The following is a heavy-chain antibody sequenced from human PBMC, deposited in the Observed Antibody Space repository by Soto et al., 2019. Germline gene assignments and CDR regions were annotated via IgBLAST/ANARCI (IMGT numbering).Heavy chain of an antibody. CDR1: GGSFSGYY. V-gene: IGHV4-34*01. D-gene: IGHD5-18*01. CDR2: INHSGST. CDR3: ARTPPATDTAMVTYYFDY. J-gene: IGHJ4*02. Sequence: SETLSLTCAVYGGSFSGYYWSWIRQPPGKGLEWIGEINHSGSTNYNPSLKSRVTISVDTSKNQFSLKLSSVTAADTAVYYCARTPPATDTAMVTYYFDYWVQGTLVTVS.